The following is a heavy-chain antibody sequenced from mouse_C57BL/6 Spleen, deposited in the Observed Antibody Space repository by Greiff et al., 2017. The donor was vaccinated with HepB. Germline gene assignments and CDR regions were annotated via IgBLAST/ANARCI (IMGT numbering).Heavy chain of an antibody. CDR1: GYTFTDYY. J-gene: IGHJ4*01. V-gene: IGHV1-76*01. CDR3: ARQGRLYYAMDY. D-gene: IGHD2-12*01. CDR2: IYPGSGNT. Sequence: QVQLKESGAELVRPGASVKLSCKASGYTFTDYYINWVKQRPGQGLEWIARIYPGSGNTYYNEKFKGKATLTAEKSSSTAYMQLSSLTSEDSAVYFCARQGRLYYAMDYWGQGTSVTVSS.